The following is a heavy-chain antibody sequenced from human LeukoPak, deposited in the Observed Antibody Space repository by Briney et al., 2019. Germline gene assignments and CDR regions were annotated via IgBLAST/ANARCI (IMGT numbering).Heavy chain of an antibody. D-gene: IGHD2-8*01. Sequence: GGSLRLSCAASGFTFSSYAMHWVRQAPGKGLEYVSAISSNGGSTYYANSVKGRFTISRDNSKNTLYLQMGSLRAEDTAVYYCAKDRCSNGIGCYYYYMDVWGKGTTVTISS. J-gene: IGHJ6*03. CDR2: ISSNGGST. CDR3: AKDRCSNGIGCYYYYMDV. V-gene: IGHV3-64*01. CDR1: GFTFSSYA.